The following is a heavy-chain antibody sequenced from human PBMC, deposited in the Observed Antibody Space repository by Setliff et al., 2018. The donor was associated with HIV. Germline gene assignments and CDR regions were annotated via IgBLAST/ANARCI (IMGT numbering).Heavy chain of an antibody. V-gene: IGHV3-30*04. Sequence: GSLRLSCAASGFTFSRYGMHWVRQAPGKGLEWVAFISYDGSKKYDADSVKGRFTISRDNSKNTLYLQMNSLRAEDTAVYYCGFRGDIVVVPAALNWGQGTLVTVSS. D-gene: IGHD2-2*01. CDR3: GFRGDIVVVPAALN. CDR2: ISYDGSKK. J-gene: IGHJ4*02. CDR1: GFTFSRYG.